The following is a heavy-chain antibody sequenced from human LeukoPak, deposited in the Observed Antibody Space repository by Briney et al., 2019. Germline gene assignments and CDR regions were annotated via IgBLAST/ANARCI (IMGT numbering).Heavy chain of an antibody. V-gene: IGHV3-30*18. D-gene: IGHD3-9*01. CDR3: AKDVNRSLRYFDWLSPAEYFQH. Sequence: GRSLRLSCAASGFTFSSYGMHWVRQAPGKGLEWVAVISYDGSNKYYADSVKGRFTISRDNSKNTLYLQMNSLRAEDTAVYYCAKDVNRSLRYFDWLSPAEYFQHWGQGTLVTVSS. CDR2: ISYDGSNK. J-gene: IGHJ1*01. CDR1: GFTFSSYG.